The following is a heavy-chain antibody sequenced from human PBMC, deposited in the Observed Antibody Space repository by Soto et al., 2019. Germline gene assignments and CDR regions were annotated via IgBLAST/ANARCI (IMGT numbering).Heavy chain of an antibody. CDR2: IYYSGST. Sequence: SETLSLTCTVSGGSISTYFWSWIRQPPGKGLEWIGSIYYSGSTNYNPSLKSRVTISVDTSKNHFSLKLSSVTAADTAVYYCVRHPLGHQLFSYFDFWGRGTLVSVSS. CDR1: GGSISTYF. CDR3: VRHPLGHQLFSYFDF. V-gene: IGHV4-59*08. D-gene: IGHD2-2*01. J-gene: IGHJ4*02.